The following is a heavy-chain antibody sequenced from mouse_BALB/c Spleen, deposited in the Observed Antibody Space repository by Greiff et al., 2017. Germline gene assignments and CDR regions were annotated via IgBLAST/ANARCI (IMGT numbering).Heavy chain of an antibody. CDR3: ARGAYYGNYVNAMDY. V-gene: IGHV3-8*02. D-gene: IGHD2-10*01. J-gene: IGHJ4*01. CDR1: GDSITSGY. Sequence: EVKLMESGPSLVKPSQTLSLTCSVTGDSITSGYWNWIRKFPGNKLEYMGYISYSGSTYYNPSLKSRISITRDTSKNQYYLQLNSVTTEDTATYYCARGAYYGNYVNAMDYWGQGTSVTVSS. CDR2: ISYSGST.